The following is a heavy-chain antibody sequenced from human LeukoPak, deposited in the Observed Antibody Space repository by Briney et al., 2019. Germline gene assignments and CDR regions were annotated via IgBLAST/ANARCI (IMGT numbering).Heavy chain of an antibody. CDR3: ARMIYGSGSYLDAFDI. V-gene: IGHV3-20*01. CDR2: INWNGGST. Sequence: GGSLTLSCAASGFTFDDYGMSWVRQAPGKGLEWVSGINWNGGSTGYADSVKGRFTISRDNAKNYLYLQMHSLRAEDTALYHCARMIYGSGSYLDAFDIWGQGTMVTVSS. D-gene: IGHD3-10*01. J-gene: IGHJ3*02. CDR1: GFTFDDYG.